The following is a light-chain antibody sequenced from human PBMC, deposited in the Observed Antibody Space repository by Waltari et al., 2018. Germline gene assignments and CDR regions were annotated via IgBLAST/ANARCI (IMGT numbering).Light chain of an antibody. CDR1: SSDVGAYNY. CDR2: DVR. CDR3: TSYISSSTLEL. J-gene: IGLJ2*01. V-gene: IGLV2-14*03. Sequence: QSALTQPASVSGSPGQSITISCTGTSSDVGAYNYVSWYQQHPGKPPKLMIYDVRNRPSGVSNRSSGSKSGNTAPRRISGLQAEDEAAYYCTSYISSSTLELFGGGTSLTVL.